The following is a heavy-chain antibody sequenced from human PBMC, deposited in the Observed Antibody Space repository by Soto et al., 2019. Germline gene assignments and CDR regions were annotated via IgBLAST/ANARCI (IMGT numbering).Heavy chain of an antibody. CDR2: IYPGDSDT. J-gene: IGHJ6*02. CDR3: ARRSGDRSRSYGLDV. D-gene: IGHD3-10*01. CDR1: GYTFTTYW. Sequence: PGESLKISCKGYGYTFTTYWIGWVRQMPGKGLEWMGIIYPGDSDTRYSPSFQGQVTISADKSINTAYLQWSSLKASDTAMYYCARRSGDRSRSYGLDVWGQGTMVTVSS. V-gene: IGHV5-51*01.